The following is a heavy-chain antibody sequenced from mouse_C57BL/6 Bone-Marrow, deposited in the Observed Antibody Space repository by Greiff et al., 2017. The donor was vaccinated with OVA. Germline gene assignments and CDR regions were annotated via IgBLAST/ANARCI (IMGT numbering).Heavy chain of an antibody. Sequence: VQLKQSGAELVKPGASVKLSCTASGFNIKDYYMHWVKQRTEQGLEWIGRIAPEDGETKYAPKFQGKATITADTSSNTAYLQLSSLTSEDTAVYYGAHYDGAYYYAMDDWGQGTSVTGAS. CDR2: IAPEDGET. CDR3: AHYDGAYYYAMDD. V-gene: IGHV14-2*01. J-gene: IGHJ4*01. CDR1: GFNIKDYY. D-gene: IGHD2-3*01.